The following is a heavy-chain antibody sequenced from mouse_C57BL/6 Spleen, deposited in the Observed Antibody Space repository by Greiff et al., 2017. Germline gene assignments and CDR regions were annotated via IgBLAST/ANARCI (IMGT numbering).Heavy chain of an antibody. CDR3: TSIYYCGSSYWYFDV. V-gene: IGHV14-4*01. Sequence: VQLQQSGAELVRPGASVKLSCTASGFNIKDDYMHWVKQRPEQGLEWIGWIDPENGDTEYASKFQGKATITADTSSNTAYLQLSSLTSEDTAVYYCTSIYYCGSSYWYFDVWGTGTTVTVSS. CDR2: IDPENGDT. D-gene: IGHD1-1*01. CDR1: GFNIKDDY. J-gene: IGHJ1*03.